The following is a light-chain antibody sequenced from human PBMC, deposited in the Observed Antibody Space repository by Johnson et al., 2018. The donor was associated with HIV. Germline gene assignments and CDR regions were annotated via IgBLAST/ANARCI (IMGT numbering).Light chain of an antibody. J-gene: IGLJ1*01. CDR2: DNN. V-gene: IGLV1-51*01. CDR3: GTWDSSLTTSYV. CDR1: SSNIGNNY. Sequence: QSVLTQPPSVSAAPGQKVTISCSGSSSNIGNNYVSWYQQLPGTAPKLLIYDNNKRPSGIPDRFSGSTSRTSATLAITGLQTGDQADYYCGTWDSSLTTSYVFGTGTKVIVV.